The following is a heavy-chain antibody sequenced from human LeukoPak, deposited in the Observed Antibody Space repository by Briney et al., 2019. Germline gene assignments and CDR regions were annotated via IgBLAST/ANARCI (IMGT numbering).Heavy chain of an antibody. CDR1: GFTFSSYG. Sequence: GGSLRLSCAASGFTFSSYGMSWVRQAPGKGLEWVSAISGSGGSTYYADSVKGRFTISRDNSKNTLYLQMNSLRAEDTAVYYCAKVQTPGGYYFDYWGQGTLVTVSS. D-gene: IGHD1-26*01. CDR3: AKVQTPGGYYFDY. CDR2: ISGSGGST. J-gene: IGHJ4*02. V-gene: IGHV3-23*01.